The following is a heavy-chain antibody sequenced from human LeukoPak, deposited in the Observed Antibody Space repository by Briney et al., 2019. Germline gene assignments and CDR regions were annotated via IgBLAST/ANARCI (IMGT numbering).Heavy chain of an antibody. D-gene: IGHD3-10*01. CDR1: GFTFSSYA. CDR2: ISGSAEIT. J-gene: IGHJ4*01. V-gene: IGHV3-23*01. CDR3: AKLGDYFGSGRFSFFDY. Sequence: GGSLRLSCTAAGFTFSSYAMTWVRQAPGKGLEWVSSISGSAEITDYADSVKGRFAVSRDNSKSTLYLQLNSLRAEDTAKYYCAKLGDYFGSGRFSFFDYWGHGTLVTVSS.